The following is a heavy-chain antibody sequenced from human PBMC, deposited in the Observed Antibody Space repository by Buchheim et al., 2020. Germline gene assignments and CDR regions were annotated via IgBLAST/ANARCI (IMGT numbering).Heavy chain of an antibody. CDR3: ARGSYQTGWRGFSYYSMDV. J-gene: IGHJ6*02. CDR2: IYSGGST. Sequence: HLQGSGPGLVRPSETLSLTCTVSGASINSGGYYWDWVRQPPGKGLEWVGHIYSGGSTYFNPSLTSRVTISFDASNNQISLMLTSVTAADTGTYYCARGSYQTGWRGFSYYSMDVWGQGT. CDR1: GASINSGGYY. V-gene: IGHV4-39*07. D-gene: IGHD6-19*01.